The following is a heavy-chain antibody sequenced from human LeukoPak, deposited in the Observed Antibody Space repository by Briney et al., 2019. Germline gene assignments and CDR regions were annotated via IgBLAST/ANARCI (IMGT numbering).Heavy chain of an antibody. J-gene: IGHJ4*02. CDR3: ARDSYDSSGYYTHRFFDH. D-gene: IGHD3-22*01. Sequence: SETLSLTCTVSGGSISSYYWSWIRQPPGKGLEWIGYIYYSGSTNYNPSLKSRVTISVDTSKNQFSLKLSSVTAADTAVYYCARDSYDSSGYYTHRFFDHWGQGTLVTVSS. CDR1: GGSISSYY. V-gene: IGHV4-59*01. CDR2: IYYSGST.